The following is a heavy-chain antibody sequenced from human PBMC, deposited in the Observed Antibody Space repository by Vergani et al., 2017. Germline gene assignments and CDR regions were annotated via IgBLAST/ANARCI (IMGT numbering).Heavy chain of an antibody. Sequence: EVHLLESGGGLVQSGGSLRLSCAASGFTFSNSAVSWVRQAPGRGLAWVSSISGPGLSTYYADSVKGRFSISRDNSKNTMYLQMNSLRDEDTGVYYCARDLRLLYNRFDPWGQGTLVTVSS. CDR2: ISGPGLST. V-gene: IGHV3-23*01. D-gene: IGHD1-14*01. CDR3: ARDLRLLYNRFDP. CDR1: GFTFSNSA. J-gene: IGHJ5*02.